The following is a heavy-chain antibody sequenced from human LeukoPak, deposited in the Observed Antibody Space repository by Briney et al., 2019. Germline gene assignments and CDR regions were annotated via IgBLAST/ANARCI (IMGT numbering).Heavy chain of an antibody. V-gene: IGHV3-11*06. CDR2: ISSSSSYT. Sequence: PGGSLRLSCAASGLTFSDYYMSWIRQAPGKGLEWVSYISSSSSYTNYADSVKGRFTISRDNAKNSLYLQMNSLRAEDTAVYYCARTALLCGSCYSESTDFDYWGQGTLVTVSS. CDR3: ARTALLCGSCYSESTDFDY. D-gene: IGHD2-15*01. CDR1: GLTFSDYY. J-gene: IGHJ4*02.